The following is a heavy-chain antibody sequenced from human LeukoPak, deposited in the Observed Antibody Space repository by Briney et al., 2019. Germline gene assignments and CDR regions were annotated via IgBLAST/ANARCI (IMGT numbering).Heavy chain of an antibody. J-gene: IGHJ4*02. V-gene: IGHV3-48*03. CDR2: SSSGGASI. CDR3: ARDYSGVFDY. CDR1: GFSFSSYE. Sequence: PGGSLRLSCAASGFSFSSYEMNWVRQAPGKGLEWVSYSSSGGASIYYADSVKGRLTISRDNAKNSLYLQMNTLRDEDTAVYYCARDYSGVFDYWGQGTLVTVSS. D-gene: IGHD4-11*01.